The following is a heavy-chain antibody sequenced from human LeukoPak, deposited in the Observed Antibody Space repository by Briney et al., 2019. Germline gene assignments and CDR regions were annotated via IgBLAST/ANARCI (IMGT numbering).Heavy chain of an antibody. CDR1: GFTFSSYG. Sequence: GGSLRLSCAASGFTFSSYGMSWVRQAPGKGLEWVSAISGSGGSTYYADSVKGRFTISRDNSKNTLYLRMNSLRAEDTAVYYCAKDRGSSWTTIYYFDYWGQGTLVTVSS. J-gene: IGHJ4*02. CDR2: ISGSGGST. V-gene: IGHV3-23*01. D-gene: IGHD6-13*01. CDR3: AKDRGSSWTTIYYFDY.